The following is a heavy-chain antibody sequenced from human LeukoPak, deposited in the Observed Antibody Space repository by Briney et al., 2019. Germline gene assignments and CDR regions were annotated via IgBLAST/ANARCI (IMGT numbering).Heavy chain of an antibody. J-gene: IGHJ2*01. CDR1: GYTFTSYG. CDR2: ISAYNGNT. Sequence: ASVKVSCKASGYTFTSYGISWVRQAPGQGLEWMGWISAYNGNTNYAQKLQGRVTMTTDTSTSTAYMELRSLRSDDTAVYYCARDFRNCGGDCYSSWYFDLWGRGTLVTVSS. V-gene: IGHV1-18*01. D-gene: IGHD2-21*02. CDR3: ARDFRNCGGDCYSSWYFDL.